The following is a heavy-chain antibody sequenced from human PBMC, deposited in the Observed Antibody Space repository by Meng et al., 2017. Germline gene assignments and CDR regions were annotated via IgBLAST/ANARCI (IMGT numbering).Heavy chain of an antibody. CDR1: GGSISSSSYY. J-gene: IGHJ4*02. V-gene: IGHV4-39*07. Sequence: SETLSLTCTVSGGSISSSSYYWGWIRQPPGKGLEWIGSIYYSGSTYYNPSLKSRVTISVDTSKNQFSLKLSSVTAADTAVYYCARTLTYDYVWGSYRWDYWGQGTRVTGSS. CDR2: IYYSGST. D-gene: IGHD3-16*02. CDR3: ARTLTYDYVWGSYRWDY.